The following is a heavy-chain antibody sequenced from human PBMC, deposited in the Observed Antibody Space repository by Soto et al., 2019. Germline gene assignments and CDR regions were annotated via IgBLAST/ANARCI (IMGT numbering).Heavy chain of an antibody. Sequence: SVKVSCKASGSTFTSYDINWVRQATVQGLEWMGWMNPNSGNTGYAQKFQGRVTMTRNTSISTAYMELSSLRSEDTAVYYCARFGGDAAGTRYFDYWGQGTLVTVSS. D-gene: IGHD6-13*01. CDR3: ARFGGDAAGTRYFDY. CDR2: MNPNSGNT. CDR1: GSTFTSYD. J-gene: IGHJ4*02. V-gene: IGHV1-8*01.